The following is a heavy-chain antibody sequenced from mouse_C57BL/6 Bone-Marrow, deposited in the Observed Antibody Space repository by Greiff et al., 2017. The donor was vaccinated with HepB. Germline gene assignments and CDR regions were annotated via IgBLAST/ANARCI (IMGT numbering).Heavy chain of an antibody. CDR3: ARCGMVTTGGVYYAMDY. J-gene: IGHJ4*01. CDR2: IDPSDSET. V-gene: IGHV1-52*01. D-gene: IGHD2-2*01. CDR1: GYTFTSYW. Sequence: QVQLQQPGAELVRPGSSVKLSCKASGYTFTSYWMHWVKQRPIQGLEWIGNIDPSDSETHYNQKFKDKATLTVDKSSSTAYMQLSSLTSEDSAVYYFARCGMVTTGGVYYAMDYWGQGTSVTVSS.